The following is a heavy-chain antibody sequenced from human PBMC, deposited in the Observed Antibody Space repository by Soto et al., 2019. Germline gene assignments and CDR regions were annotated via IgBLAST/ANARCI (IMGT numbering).Heavy chain of an antibody. V-gene: IGHV4-59*01. CDR1: GDSTSNYY. J-gene: IGHJ4*02. CDR3: ACLRGKRGSPIDY. Sequence: QVPLQESGPRLVKPSETLSLTCIISGDSTSNYYWSWIRQSPGQGLEWIGYISYSGNTNYNPSLKSRVTTSVDTSKDQLSLKVTSVTAADTAMYYCACLRGKRGSPIDYWGQGTQVTVSS. CDR2: ISYSGNT. D-gene: IGHD2-15*01.